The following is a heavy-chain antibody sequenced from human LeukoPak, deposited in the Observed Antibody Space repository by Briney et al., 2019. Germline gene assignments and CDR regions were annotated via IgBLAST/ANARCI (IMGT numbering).Heavy chain of an antibody. CDR3: ARGVASDQFYYMDV. J-gene: IGHJ6*03. V-gene: IGHV3-48*04. CDR1: GFSLSDYS. CDR2: IGRRTTTP. D-gene: IGHD2-2*01. Sequence: QPGGSLRLSCEASGFSLSDYSMNWVRQAPGKGLEWISYIGRRTTTPYYADSVKGRFTISKDSAMTSLYLQMNSLGAEDTAVYFCARGVASDQFYYMDVWGKGTTVTVSS.